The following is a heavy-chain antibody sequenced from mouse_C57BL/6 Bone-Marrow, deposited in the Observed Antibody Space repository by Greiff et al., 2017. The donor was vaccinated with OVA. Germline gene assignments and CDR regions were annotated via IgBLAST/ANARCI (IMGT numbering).Heavy chain of an antibody. CDR3: ERSYDYDGYWYFDV. CDR1: GYTFTSYW. CDR2: IDPSDSYT. V-gene: IGHV1-50*01. D-gene: IGHD2-4*01. J-gene: IGHJ1*03. Sequence: QVQLQQPGAELVKPGASVKLSCKASGYTFTSYWMQWVKQRPGQGLEWIGEIDPSDSYTNYNQKFKGKATLTVDTSSSTAYMQLSSLTSEDSAVYYCERSYDYDGYWYFDVWGTGTTVTVSS.